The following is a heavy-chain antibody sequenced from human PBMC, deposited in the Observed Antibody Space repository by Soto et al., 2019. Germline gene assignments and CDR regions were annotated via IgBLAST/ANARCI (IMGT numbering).Heavy chain of an antibody. Sequence: GASVKVSCKASGYTFTSYDINWVRQATGQGLEWMGWMNPNSGNTGYAQKFQGRVTMTRSTSISTAYMALSSLRSEDTAGYYCARGGHYYDSSAYYGPFDYRGQGTLVTVSS. CDR2: MNPNSGNT. D-gene: IGHD3-22*01. CDR3: ARGGHYYDSSAYYGPFDY. CDR1: GYTFTSYD. J-gene: IGHJ4*02. V-gene: IGHV1-8*01.